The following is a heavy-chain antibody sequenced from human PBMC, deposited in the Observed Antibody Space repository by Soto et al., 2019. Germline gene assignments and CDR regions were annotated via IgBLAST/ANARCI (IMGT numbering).Heavy chain of an antibody. CDR3: AKGHYGSGTSLDY. J-gene: IGHJ4*02. CDR1: GFTFSTYA. V-gene: IGHV3-23*01. D-gene: IGHD3-10*01. Sequence: EVQLLESGGGLVQPGGSLRLSCAASGFTFSTYAMSWVRQAPGKGLEWVSAISGSGGSTYYADSVKGRFTISRDNSKNTLYLQMNSLRAEDTAVYYCAKGHYGSGTSLDYWGQGTLVTVSS. CDR2: ISGSGGST.